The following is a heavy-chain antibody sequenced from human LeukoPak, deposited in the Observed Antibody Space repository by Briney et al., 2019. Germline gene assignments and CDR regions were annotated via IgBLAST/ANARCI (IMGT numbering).Heavy chain of an antibody. CDR3: AKLTDS. CDR1: GFTFSSYA. Sequence: GGSLRLSCAASGFTFSSYAMTWVRQAPGKGLEWVSGISGGNGATYYADSVKGRFTISTDNSKNTLYLQMSSLGADDTAVYYCAKLTDSWGQGTLVSVSS. CDR2: ISGGNGAT. V-gene: IGHV3-23*01. J-gene: IGHJ5*01.